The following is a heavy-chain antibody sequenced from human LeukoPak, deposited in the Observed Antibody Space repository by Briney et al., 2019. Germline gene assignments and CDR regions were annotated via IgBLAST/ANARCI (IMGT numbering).Heavy chain of an antibody. D-gene: IGHD1-26*01. CDR3: ARSPKGEERDFLDY. V-gene: IGHV3-11*04. Sequence: GGSLRLSCAASGFIFSDYYMTWIRQAPGKGLEWISYITTNGASTYYATSVKGRFTISRDNAQNSLFLQMNSLRAGDTAVYYCARSPKGEERDFLDYWGQGTLVTVSS. CDR1: GFIFSDYY. CDR2: ITTNGAST. J-gene: IGHJ4*02.